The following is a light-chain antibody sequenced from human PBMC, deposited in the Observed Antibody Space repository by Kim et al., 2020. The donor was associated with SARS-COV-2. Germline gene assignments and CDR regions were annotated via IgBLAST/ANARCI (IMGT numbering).Light chain of an antibody. CDR1: SSDICTYNY. CDR2: DVA. V-gene: IGLV2-14*04. CDR3: SSFASSTTWV. Sequence: GQSITISCTGTSSDICTYNYVSWYQQHPGRAPNLMIYDVAKRPSGVSHRFSGSKSGNTASLTISGLQAEDEADYYCSSFASSTTWVFGGGTQLTVL. J-gene: IGLJ3*02.